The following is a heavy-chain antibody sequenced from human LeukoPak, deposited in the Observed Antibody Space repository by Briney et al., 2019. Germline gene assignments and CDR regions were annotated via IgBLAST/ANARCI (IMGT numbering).Heavy chain of an antibody. CDR2: IRYDGSNK. CDR1: GFTFSSYG. D-gene: IGHD6-13*01. V-gene: IGHV3-30*02. Sequence: GGSLRLSCAASGFTFSSYGMPWVRQAPGKGLEWVAFIRYDGSNKYYADSVKGRFTISRDNSKNTLYLQMNSLRAEDTAVYYCARLSSSWYYYFDYWGQGTLVTVSS. CDR3: ARLSSSWYYYFDY. J-gene: IGHJ4*02.